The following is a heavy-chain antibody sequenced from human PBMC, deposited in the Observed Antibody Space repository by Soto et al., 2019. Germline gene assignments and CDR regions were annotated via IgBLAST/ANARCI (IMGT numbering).Heavy chain of an antibody. CDR1: GFTVSSNY. J-gene: IGHJ4*02. V-gene: IGHV3-66*01. D-gene: IGHD4-17*01. Sequence: TGGSLRLSCAASGFTVSSNYMSWVRQAPGKGLEWVSVIYSGGSTYYADSVKGRFTISRDNSKNTLYLQMNSLRAEDTAVYYCASDYGDYYFDYWGQGTLVTVSS. CDR3: ASDYGDYYFDY. CDR2: IYSGGST.